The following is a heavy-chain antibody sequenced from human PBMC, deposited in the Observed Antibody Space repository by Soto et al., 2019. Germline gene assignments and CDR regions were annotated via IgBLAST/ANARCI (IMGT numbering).Heavy chain of an antibody. CDR1: GYSISSGYY. D-gene: IGHD6-6*01. J-gene: IGHJ6*02. V-gene: IGHV4-38-2*02. Sequence: SETLSLTCAVSGYSISSGYYWGWIRQPPGKGLEWIGSIYHSGSTYYNPSLKSRVTISVDTSKNQFSLKLSSVTAADTAVYYCARDLGIAARSYYGMDVWGQGTTVTVS. CDR3: ARDLGIAARSYYGMDV. CDR2: IYHSGST.